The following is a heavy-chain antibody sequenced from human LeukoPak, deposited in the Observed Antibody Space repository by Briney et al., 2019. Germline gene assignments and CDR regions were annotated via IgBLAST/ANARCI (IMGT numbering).Heavy chain of an antibody. D-gene: IGHD3-3*01. CDR1: GGSISSYY. CDR3: ARDNGDFWSGYNWFDP. CDR2: IYYTGST. J-gene: IGHJ5*02. V-gene: IGHV4-59*01. Sequence: SETLSLTCTVSGGSISSYYWSWIRQSPGKGLEWIGHIYYTGSTNYNPSLKSRVTISVDTSKNQFSLKLSSVTAADTAVYYCARDNGDFWSGYNWFDPWGQGTLVTVSS.